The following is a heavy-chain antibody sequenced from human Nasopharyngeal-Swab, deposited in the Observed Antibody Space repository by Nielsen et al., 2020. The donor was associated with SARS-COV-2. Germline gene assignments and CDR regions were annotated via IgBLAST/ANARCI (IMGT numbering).Heavy chain of an antibody. CDR2: ISRSSSYI. V-gene: IGHV3-21*01. D-gene: IGHD2-2*01. Sequence: GESLKIACAASGFTFSSSSMNWVRQAPGKGLEWVSSISRSSSYIYYADSVKGRFTISRDNAKNSLYLQMNSLSAEDTAVYYCARNQLLGSYYYYGMDVWGQGTTVTVSS. CDR1: GFTFSSSS. J-gene: IGHJ6*02. CDR3: ARNQLLGSYYYYGMDV.